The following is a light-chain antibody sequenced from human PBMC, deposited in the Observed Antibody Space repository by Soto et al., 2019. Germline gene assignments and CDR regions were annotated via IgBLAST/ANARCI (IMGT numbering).Light chain of an antibody. CDR1: QPISSY. J-gene: IGKJ4*01. Sequence: DIQMTQSPSSLSASVGDRVTITCRASQPISSYLNWYQQTPGKATKLMIYAASSLQSGFSSRFSGSGSGTDFTLTISSLQPADFATYSCQQSYSTPLTFGGGTKVEI. CDR3: QQSYSTPLT. V-gene: IGKV1-39*01. CDR2: AAS.